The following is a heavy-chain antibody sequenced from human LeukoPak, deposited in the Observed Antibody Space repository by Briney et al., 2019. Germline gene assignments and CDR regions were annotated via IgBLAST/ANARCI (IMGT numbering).Heavy chain of an antibody. D-gene: IGHD5-12*01. Sequence: GGNLRLYCKVYAFTFSDFGMHRDRPAQGQGLEWVAVIWSDGSVEHYGDSVKGRFTVSRDNFEKTLYLDLSSLRAEDTAVYCARDTVTGYGIDYWGQGTLVTVSS. V-gene: IGHV3-33*01. CDR3: ARDTVTGYGIDY. CDR1: AFTFSDFG. CDR2: IWSDGSVE. J-gene: IGHJ4*02.